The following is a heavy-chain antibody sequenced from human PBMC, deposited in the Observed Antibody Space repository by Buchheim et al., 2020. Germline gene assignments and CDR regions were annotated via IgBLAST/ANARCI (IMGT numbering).Heavy chain of an antibody. D-gene: IGHD3-3*01. CDR3: ARDRHYDFWSGRHYFDY. V-gene: IGHV3-21*01. CDR2: ISSSSSYI. Sequence: EVQLVESGGGLVKPGGSLRLSCAASGFTFSSYSMNWVRQAPGKGLEWVSSISSSSSYIYYADSVKSRFTISRDNAKNSLYLQMNSLRAEDTAVYYCARDRHYDFWSGRHYFDYWGQGTL. J-gene: IGHJ4*02. CDR1: GFTFSSYS.